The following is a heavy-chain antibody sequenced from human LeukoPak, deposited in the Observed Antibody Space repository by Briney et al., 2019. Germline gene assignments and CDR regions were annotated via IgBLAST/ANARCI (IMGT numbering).Heavy chain of an antibody. D-gene: IGHD4-17*01. Sequence: ASVKVSCEASGYTFTGYYMHWVRQAPGQGLEWMGRINPNSGGTNYAQKFQGRVTMTRDTSISTAYMELRSLRSDDTAVYYCARDHYGDYGGLFGYWGQGTLVTVSS. J-gene: IGHJ4*02. CDR2: INPNSGGT. CDR3: ARDHYGDYGGLFGY. V-gene: IGHV1-2*06. CDR1: GYTFTGYY.